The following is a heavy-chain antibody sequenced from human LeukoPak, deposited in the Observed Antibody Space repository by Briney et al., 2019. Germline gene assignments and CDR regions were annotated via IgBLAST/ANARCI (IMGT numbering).Heavy chain of an antibody. V-gene: IGHV3-9*01. D-gene: IGHD2-15*01. J-gene: IGHJ4*02. CDR2: ISWNSGSI. CDR3: ARGGGTYAYFNF. CDR1: GFTFDDYA. Sequence: PGRSLRLSCAASGFTFDDYAMHWVRQAPGKGLEWVSGISWNSGSIGYADSVKGRFTISRDNAKNSLYLQMNSLRAEGTAVYYCARGGGTYAYFNFWGQGTLVTVSS.